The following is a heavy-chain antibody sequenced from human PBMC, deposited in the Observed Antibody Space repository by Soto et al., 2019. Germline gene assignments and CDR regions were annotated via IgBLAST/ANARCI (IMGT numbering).Heavy chain of an antibody. Sequence: QTGGSLRLSCAASGFTFSSYAMSWVRQAPGKGLERVSAISGSGGSTYYADSVKGRFTISRDNSKNTLYLQMNSLRAEDTAVYYCAKDKPNVVVPAADDAFDIWGQGTMVTVSS. V-gene: IGHV3-23*01. CDR1: GFTFSSYA. CDR2: ISGSGGST. CDR3: AKDKPNVVVPAADDAFDI. D-gene: IGHD2-2*01. J-gene: IGHJ3*02.